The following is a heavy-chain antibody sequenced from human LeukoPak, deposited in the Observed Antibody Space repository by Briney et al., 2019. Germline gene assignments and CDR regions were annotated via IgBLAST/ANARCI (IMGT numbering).Heavy chain of an antibody. V-gene: IGHV4-39*07. CDR3: ARAPGYCSGGSCYAYYMDV. CDR1: GGSISSSSYY. D-gene: IGHD2-15*01. J-gene: IGHJ6*03. CDR2: IDYSGST. Sequence: SETLSLTCTVSGGSISSSSYYWGWIRQPPGKGLEWIGSIDYSGSTYHNPSLKSRITISVDTSKNQFSLKLSSVTAADTAVYYCARAPGYCSGGSCYAYYMDVWGKGTTVTVSS.